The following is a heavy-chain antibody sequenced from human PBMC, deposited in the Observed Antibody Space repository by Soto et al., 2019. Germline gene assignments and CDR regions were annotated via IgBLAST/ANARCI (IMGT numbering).Heavy chain of an antibody. Sequence: EVQLVESGGGLVQPGGSLRVSCAASGFTFDDYAMHWVRQAPGKGLEWVSGITGNSASIVYADSVKGRFTISRDNAKNSLYLQMNSLRAEDTALYYCVKDKAVYSSTWYYLDYWGQGALVTVSS. CDR1: GFTFDDYA. D-gene: IGHD6-13*01. CDR3: VKDKAVYSSTWYYLDY. J-gene: IGHJ4*02. CDR2: ITGNSASI. V-gene: IGHV3-9*01.